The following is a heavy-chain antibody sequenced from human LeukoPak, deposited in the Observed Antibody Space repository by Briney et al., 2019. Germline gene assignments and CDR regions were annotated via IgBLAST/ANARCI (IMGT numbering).Heavy chain of an antibody. D-gene: IGHD3-22*01. J-gene: IGHJ1*01. CDR2: IWYDGSNK. CDR3: ANDYYDSSGYYRNEYFQH. Sequence: TGGSLRLSCAASGFTFSSYGMHWVRQAPGKGLEWVAVIWYDGSNKYYADSVKGRFTISRDNSKNTLYLQMNSLRAEDTAVYYCANDYYDSSGYYRNEYFQHWGQGTLVTVSS. CDR1: GFTFSSYG. V-gene: IGHV3-33*06.